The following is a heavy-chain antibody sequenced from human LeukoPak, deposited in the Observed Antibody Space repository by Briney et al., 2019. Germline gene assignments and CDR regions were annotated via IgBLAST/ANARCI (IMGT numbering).Heavy chain of an antibody. Sequence: ASVKVSCKASGYTFTSYGISWVRQAPGQGLEWMGWISAYNGNTNYAQKPQGRVTMTTDTSTSTAYMELRSLRSDDTAVYYCASGSGASIAVAGTLGYWGQGTLVTVSS. J-gene: IGHJ4*02. CDR1: GYTFTSYG. D-gene: IGHD6-19*01. V-gene: IGHV1-18*01. CDR2: ISAYNGNT. CDR3: ASGSGASIAVAGTLGY.